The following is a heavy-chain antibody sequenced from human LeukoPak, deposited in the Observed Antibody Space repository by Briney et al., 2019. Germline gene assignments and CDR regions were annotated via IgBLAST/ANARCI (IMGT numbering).Heavy chain of an antibody. Sequence: ASVKVSCKASGYTFTGYYMHWVRQAPGQGLEWMGWINPNSGGTNYAQKFQGRATMTRDTSISTAYMELSRLRSDDTAVYYCAREVVAVAAHYYYYMDVWGKGTTVTVSS. CDR2: INPNSGGT. CDR1: GYTFTGYY. V-gene: IGHV1-2*02. J-gene: IGHJ6*03. D-gene: IGHD6-19*01. CDR3: AREVVAVAAHYYYYMDV.